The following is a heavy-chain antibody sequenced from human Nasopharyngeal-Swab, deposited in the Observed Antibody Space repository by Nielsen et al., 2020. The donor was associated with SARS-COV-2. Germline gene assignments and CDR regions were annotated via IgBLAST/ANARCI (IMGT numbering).Heavy chain of an antibody. V-gene: IGHV1-18*01. D-gene: IGHD3-10*01. Sequence: WVRQAPGQGIEWMGWISAYSGNTNYVQKLQGRVTMTTDTSTSTAYMELRSLRSDDTAVYYCARDRSPYGSGSYLWFDPWGQGTLVTVSS. CDR3: ARDRSPYGSGSYLWFDP. CDR2: ISAYSGNT. J-gene: IGHJ5*02.